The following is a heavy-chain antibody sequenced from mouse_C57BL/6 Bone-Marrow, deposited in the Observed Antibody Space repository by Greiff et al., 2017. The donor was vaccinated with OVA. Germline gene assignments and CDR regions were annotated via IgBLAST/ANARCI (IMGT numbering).Heavy chain of an antibody. CDR3: ARPILLRPFDY. D-gene: IGHD1-1*01. CDR1: GYTFTSYW. CDR2: IDPSDSYT. V-gene: IGHV1-50*01. Sequence: QVQLQQPGAELVKPGASVKLSCKASGYTFTSYWMQWVKQRPGQGLEWIGEIDPSDSYTNYNQKFKGKATLTVDTSSSTAYMQLSSLTSEDSAVYYCARPILLRPFDYWGQGTTLTVSS. J-gene: IGHJ2*01.